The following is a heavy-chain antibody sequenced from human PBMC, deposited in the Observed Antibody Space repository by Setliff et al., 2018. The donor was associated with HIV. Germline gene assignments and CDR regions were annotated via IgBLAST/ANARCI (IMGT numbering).Heavy chain of an antibody. CDR1: GFTFSDYG. J-gene: IGHJ4*02. V-gene: IGHV3-33*05. D-gene: IGHD3-3*01. CDR3: ARVFQSYFFDF. CDR2: ISYDGSYK. Sequence: GGSLRLSCAASGFTFSDYGFHWVRQAPGKGLEWVAVISYDGSYKYYADSVKGRFTISRDKSKNTLYLQMNSLRTEDTAVYYCARVFQSYFFDFWGQGTLVTVSS.